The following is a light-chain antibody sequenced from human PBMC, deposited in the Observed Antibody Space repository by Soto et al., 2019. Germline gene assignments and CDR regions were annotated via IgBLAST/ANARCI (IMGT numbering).Light chain of an antibody. CDR1: NIGTKS. J-gene: IGLJ1*01. CDR2: DDR. V-gene: IGLV3-21*02. CDR3: QVWHSLSALYV. Sequence: SYELTQPPSVSVAPGQTASIPCGGDNIGTKSVHWYQQKSGQAPVLVVYDDRDRPSGIPERFSGSNSGNTATLTISRVEDGDEADYYCQVWHSLSALYVFGPGTKLTVL.